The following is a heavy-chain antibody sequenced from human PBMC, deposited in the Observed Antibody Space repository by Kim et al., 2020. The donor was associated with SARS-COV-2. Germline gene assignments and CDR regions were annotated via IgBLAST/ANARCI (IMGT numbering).Heavy chain of an antibody. D-gene: IGHD2-15*01. J-gene: IGHJ3*02. CDR1: GFTFGSYW. V-gene: IGHV3-7*01. CDR3: ARAQYLSSGGAKAFDI. Sequence: GGSLRLSCATSGFTFGSYWMPWVRQAPGKGLEWVANIKQGGNQKDYVDSVKGRFTISRDNAKSSLYLQMKSLRAEDTAVYYCARAQYLSSGGAKAFDIWG. CDR2: IKQGGNQK.